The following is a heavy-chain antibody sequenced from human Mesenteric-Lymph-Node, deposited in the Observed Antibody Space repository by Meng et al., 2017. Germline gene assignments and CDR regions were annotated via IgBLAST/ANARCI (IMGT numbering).Heavy chain of an antibody. CDR3: ARRLNYSGYDFLYYYYGMDV. CDR2: IIPIFGTA. Sequence: SVKVSCKASGGTFSSYAISWVRQAPGQGLEWMGGIIPIFGTANYAQKFQGRVTITADESTSTAYMELSSLRSEDTDVYYCARRLNYSGYDFLYYYYGMDVWGQGTTVTVSS. V-gene: IGHV1-69*13. J-gene: IGHJ6*02. CDR1: GGTFSSYA. D-gene: IGHD5-12*01.